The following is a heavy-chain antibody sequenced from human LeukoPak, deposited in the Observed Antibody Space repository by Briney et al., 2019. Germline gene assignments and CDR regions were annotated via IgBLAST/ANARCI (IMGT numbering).Heavy chain of an antibody. CDR1: GGSISSYY. Sequence: PSETLSLTCTVSGGSISSYYWSWIRQPPGKGLEWIGYIYYSGSTNYNPSLKSRVTISVDTSKNQFSLKLSSVTAADTAVYYCARANPGISSSWSYYFDYWGQGTLVTVSS. V-gene: IGHV4-59*01. CDR3: ARANPGISSSWSYYFDY. D-gene: IGHD6-13*01. J-gene: IGHJ4*02. CDR2: IYYSGST.